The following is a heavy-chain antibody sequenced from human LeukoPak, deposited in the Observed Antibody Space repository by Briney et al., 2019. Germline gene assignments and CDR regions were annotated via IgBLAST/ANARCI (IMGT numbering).Heavy chain of an antibody. CDR3: AKGASGYGDFDY. Sequence: GGSLRLSCATSGYTFRNHGVHWVRQASGKGLEWVAVIWGGGSRIYYADSVKGRSTISRDDSKNTLYLQMNGLRADDTALYYCAKGASGYGDFDYWGQGTLVTVSS. CDR2: IWGGGSRI. J-gene: IGHJ4*02. CDR1: GYTFRNHG. V-gene: IGHV3-33*06. D-gene: IGHD5-12*01.